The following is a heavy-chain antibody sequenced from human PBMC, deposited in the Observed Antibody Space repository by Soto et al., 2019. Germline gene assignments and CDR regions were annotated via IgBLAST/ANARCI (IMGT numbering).Heavy chain of an antibody. CDR2: ISTNGRST. V-gene: IGHV3-64D*06. J-gene: IGHJ4*02. D-gene: IGHD3-3*01. CDR3: LRDIFGVVIFDS. Sequence: GGSLRLSCSASGFSFSDSAMHWVRQAPGRRLEYVSAISTNGRSTYYADSVKGRFTISRDNSKNTVHLQMSSLRAEDTAVYYCLRDIFGVVIFDSWGQGTPVTVSS. CDR1: GFSFSDSA.